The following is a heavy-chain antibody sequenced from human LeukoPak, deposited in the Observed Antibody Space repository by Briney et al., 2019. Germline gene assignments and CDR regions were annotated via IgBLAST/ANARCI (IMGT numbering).Heavy chain of an antibody. D-gene: IGHD2-2*02. CDR2: ISYDGSNK. J-gene: IGHJ5*02. CDR3: AREAYILGVGFDP. Sequence: PGGSLRLSCAASGFTFSSYAMHWVRQAPGKGLEWVAVISYDGSNKYYADSVKGRFTISRDNSKNTLYLQMNSLRAEDTAVYYCAREAYILGVGFDPWGQGTLVTVSS. V-gene: IGHV3-30*01. CDR1: GFTFSSYA.